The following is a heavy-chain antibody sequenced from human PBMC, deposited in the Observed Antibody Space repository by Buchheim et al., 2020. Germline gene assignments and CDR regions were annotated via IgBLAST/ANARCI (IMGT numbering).Heavy chain of an antibody. D-gene: IGHD3-16*01. J-gene: IGHJ5*02. Sequence: EVQLLESGGGLVQPGGSLRLSCAASGFTFSSYWMSWVRQAPGKGLEWVANIKQDGSEKYYVDSVKGRFTISRDNAKNSLYLQMNSLRAEDTAVYYCARLQYGDYIWGSYPSNWFDPWGQGTL. CDR2: IKQDGSEK. V-gene: IGHV3-7*01. CDR3: ARLQYGDYIWGSYPSNWFDP. CDR1: GFTFSSYW.